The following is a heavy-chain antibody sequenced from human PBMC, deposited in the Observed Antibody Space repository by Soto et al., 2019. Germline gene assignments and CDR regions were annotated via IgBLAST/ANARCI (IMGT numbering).Heavy chain of an antibody. J-gene: IGHJ4*02. V-gene: IGHV3-23*01. Sequence: EVRLLESGGGLIQPGGSLRLSCAASGFTFSSYVMSWVRQAPGTGLEWVSGISGSGTNTYYADSVKGRFTISRDNFKTTLYLQMTSLRAEDTAEYYCAKDNSPYSGYNSFDYWGEGTLVTVSS. CDR3: AKDNSPYSGYNSFDY. CDR2: ISGSGTNT. D-gene: IGHD5-12*01. CDR1: GFTFSSYV.